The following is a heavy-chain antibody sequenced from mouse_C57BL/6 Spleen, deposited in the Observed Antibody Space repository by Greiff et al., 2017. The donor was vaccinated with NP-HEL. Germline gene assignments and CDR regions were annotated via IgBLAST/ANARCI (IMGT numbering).Heavy chain of an antibody. J-gene: IGHJ3*01. V-gene: IGHV1-64*01. CDR3: ARYRDVAY. D-gene: IGHD3-3*01. CDR2: IHPNSGST. CDR1: GYTFTSYW. Sequence: QVQLQQPGAELVKPGASVKLSCTASGYTFTSYWMPWVKQRPGQGLEWIGMIHPNSGSTNYTETFKSKATLTVDKSYSSAYMQLSSLTSEDSAVYYCARYRDVAYWGQGALVTVAA.